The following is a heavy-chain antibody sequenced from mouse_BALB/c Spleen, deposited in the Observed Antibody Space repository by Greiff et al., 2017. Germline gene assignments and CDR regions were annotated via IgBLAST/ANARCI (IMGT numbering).Heavy chain of an antibody. J-gene: IGHJ4*01. CDR2: IYPGNVNT. V-gene: IGHV1S56*01. CDR3: ARSLWLPYYAMDY. CDR1: GYTFTSYY. D-gene: IGHD2-2*01. Sequence: QVQLQQSGPELVKPGASVRISCKASGYTFTSYYIHWVKQRPGQGLEWIGWIYPGNVNTNYNGKFKGKATLTADKSSSTAYMQLSSLTSVDSAVYFCARSLWLPYYAMDYWGQGTSVTVSS.